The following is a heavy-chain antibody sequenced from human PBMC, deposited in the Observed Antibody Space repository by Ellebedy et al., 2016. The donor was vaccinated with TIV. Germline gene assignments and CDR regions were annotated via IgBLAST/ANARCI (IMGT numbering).Heavy chain of an antibody. V-gene: IGHV3-23*01. CDR2: MSGSAGRI. CDR3: ARGGGLIIRYFDY. D-gene: IGHD3-16*02. CDR1: GFTFSSYA. Sequence: GGSLRLSXAASGFTFSSYAMSWVRQAPGKGLEWVSGMSGSAGRISYADSVKGRFAISRDNSKNTLYLQMNSLRAEDTAVYYCARGGGLIIRYFDYWGQGTLVTVSS. J-gene: IGHJ4*02.